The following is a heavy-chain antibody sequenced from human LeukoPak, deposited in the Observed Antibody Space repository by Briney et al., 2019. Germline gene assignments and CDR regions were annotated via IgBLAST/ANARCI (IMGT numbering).Heavy chain of an antibody. D-gene: IGHD3-16*01. CDR1: GFTFSSYS. CDR3: ARADSYDYVWGSYIGLFDY. V-gene: IGHV3-21*01. J-gene: IGHJ4*02. CDR2: ISSSISYI. Sequence: GGSLRLSCAASGFTFSSYSMNWVRQAPGKGLEWVSSISSSISYIYYADSVKGRFTISRDNAKNSLYLQMNSLRAEDTAVYYCARADSYDYVWGSYIGLFDYWGQGTLVTVSS.